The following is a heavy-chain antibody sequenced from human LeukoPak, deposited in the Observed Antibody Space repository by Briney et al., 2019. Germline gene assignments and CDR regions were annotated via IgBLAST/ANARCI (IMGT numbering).Heavy chain of an antibody. Sequence: GGSLRLSCAASGFTFSSYAMHWVRQAPGKGLEYVSAISSNGGSTYYANSVKGRFTISRDNSKNTLYLQMGSLRAEDMAVYYCARGSRWELLVIDYWGQGTLATVSS. CDR2: ISSNGGST. CDR3: ARGSRWELLVIDY. CDR1: GFTFSSYA. V-gene: IGHV3-64*01. D-gene: IGHD1-26*01. J-gene: IGHJ4*02.